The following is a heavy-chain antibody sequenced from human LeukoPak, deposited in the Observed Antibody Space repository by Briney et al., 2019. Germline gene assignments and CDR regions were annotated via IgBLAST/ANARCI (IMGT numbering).Heavy chain of an antibody. V-gene: IGHV3-74*01. D-gene: IGHD6-13*01. CDR1: GFTFSSYW. CDR3: AKKTPGTHPFDY. CDR2: INSDGSST. Sequence: GGSLRLSCAASGFTFSSYWMHWVRQAPGKGLVWVSRINSDGSSTSYADSVEGRFTISRGHSKNTLYLQMTSLRAEDTALYFCAKKTPGTHPFDYWGQGTLVTVSP. J-gene: IGHJ4*02.